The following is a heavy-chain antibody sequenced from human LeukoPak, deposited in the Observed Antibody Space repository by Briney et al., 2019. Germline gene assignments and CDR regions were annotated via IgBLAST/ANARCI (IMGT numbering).Heavy chain of an antibody. Sequence: SQTLSLTCTVCGCSISSGSYYWSWIRQPAGKGLEWIGLIYTSGSTNYNPSLNSRVTISVDTSKNQFSLKLSSVTAADTAVYYCARAGYDTATGYCGAFDIWGQGTLVTVSS. CDR2: IYTSGST. CDR1: GCSISSGSYY. CDR3: ARAGYDTATGYCGAFDI. V-gene: IGHV4-61*02. D-gene: IGHD3-9*01. J-gene: IGHJ3*02.